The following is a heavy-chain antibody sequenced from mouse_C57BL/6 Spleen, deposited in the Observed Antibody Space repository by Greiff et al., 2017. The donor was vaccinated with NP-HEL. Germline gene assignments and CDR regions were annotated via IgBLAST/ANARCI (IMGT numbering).Heavy chain of an antibody. CDR1: GYTFTNYL. V-gene: IGHV1-54*01. Sequence: QVQLQQSGAELVRPGTSVKVSCKASGYTFTNYLIEWVKQRPGQGLEWIGMIYPGSGGTNYNEKFKGKATLTADKSSSTAYMQLSSLTSEDSAVYCWAGGGVWFAYWGQGTLVTVSA. J-gene: IGHJ3*01. CDR3: AGGGVWFAY. CDR2: IYPGSGGT.